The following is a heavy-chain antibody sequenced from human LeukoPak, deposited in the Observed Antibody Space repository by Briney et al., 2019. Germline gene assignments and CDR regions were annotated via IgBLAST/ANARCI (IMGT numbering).Heavy chain of an antibody. J-gene: IGHJ5*02. CDR2: INHSGST. CDR3: ARAYSYGSYNWFDP. Sequence: SETLSLTCAVYGGSFSGYYWSWIRQPPGKGLEWIGEINHSGSTNYNPSPKSRVTISVDTSKNQFSLKLSSVTAADTAVYYCARAYSYGSYNWFDPWGQGTLVTVSS. V-gene: IGHV4-34*01. CDR1: GGSFSGYY. D-gene: IGHD5-18*01.